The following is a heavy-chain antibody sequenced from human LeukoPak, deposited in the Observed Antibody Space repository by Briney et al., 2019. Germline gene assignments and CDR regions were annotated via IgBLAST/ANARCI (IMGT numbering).Heavy chain of an antibody. D-gene: IGHD4-11*01. J-gene: IGHJ4*02. CDR2: IWYDGSNK. Sequence: GRSLRLSCAASGFTFSSYGMHWVRQAPGKGLEWVAVIWYDGSNKYYADSVKGRFTISRDNSKNTLYLQMNSLRAEDTAVYYCASGRGMTTVTTGFDYWGQRTLVTVSS. CDR3: ASGRGMTTVTTGFDY. V-gene: IGHV3-33*01. CDR1: GFTFSSYG.